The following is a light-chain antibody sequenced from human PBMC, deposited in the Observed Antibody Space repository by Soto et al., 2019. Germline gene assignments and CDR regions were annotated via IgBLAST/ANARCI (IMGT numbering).Light chain of an antibody. Sequence: EFVLTQSPGTLSLSPGERATLSCRASQTVRNNYLACYQQTPGQAPRLLIYDASSRATGIPDRFSGGGSGTDFPLTITRLEPEDFAVYYCQQYGSSPLFGQGTRLEI. V-gene: IGKV3-20*01. CDR3: QQYGSSPL. CDR1: QTVRNNY. CDR2: DAS. J-gene: IGKJ5*01.